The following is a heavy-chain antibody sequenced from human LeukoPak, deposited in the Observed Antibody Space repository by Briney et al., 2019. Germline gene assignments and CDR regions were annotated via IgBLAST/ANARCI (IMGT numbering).Heavy chain of an antibody. J-gene: IGHJ3*02. CDR1: GGTFSSYA. Sequence: VASVKVSCKASGGTFSSYAISWVRQAPGQGLEWMGGIIPIFGTANYAQKFQGRVTITADESTSTAYMELSSLRSEDTAVYYCARVVVVVAAANEAFDIWGQGTMVTVSS. D-gene: IGHD2-15*01. CDR3: ARVVVVVAAANEAFDI. V-gene: IGHV1-69*13. CDR2: IIPIFGTA.